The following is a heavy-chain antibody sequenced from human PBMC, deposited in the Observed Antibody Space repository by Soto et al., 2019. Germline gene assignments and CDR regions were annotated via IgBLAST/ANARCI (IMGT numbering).Heavy chain of an antibody. D-gene: IGHD5-18*01. Sequence: XEALSLSSQACGIITSSYCMGWVRQAPGRGLEWVASIKNDVSEKYYMDSLKGRFTISRDNALNSLYLQMNSLRAEDTAVYFCVTGYHSDYWGHGSLVTVSS. V-gene: IGHV3-7*03. CDR3: VTGYHSDY. J-gene: IGHJ4*01. CDR1: GIITSSYC. CDR2: IKNDVSEK.